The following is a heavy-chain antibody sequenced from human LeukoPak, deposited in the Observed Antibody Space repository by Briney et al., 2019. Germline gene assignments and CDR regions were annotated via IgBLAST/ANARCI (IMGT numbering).Heavy chain of an antibody. CDR1: GGSFSGYY. V-gene: IGHV4-34*01. CDR3: ARGRATTFVKTFRFFVY. Sequence: PSETLSLTCAVYGGSFSGYYWSWIRQPPGKGLEWIGEISHSGSTNYNPSLKSRVTISVDTSKNQFSLKLSSVTAADTAVYYCARGRATTFVKTFRFFVYWGQGTLVTVSS. J-gene: IGHJ4*02. D-gene: IGHD1-26*01. CDR2: ISHSGST.